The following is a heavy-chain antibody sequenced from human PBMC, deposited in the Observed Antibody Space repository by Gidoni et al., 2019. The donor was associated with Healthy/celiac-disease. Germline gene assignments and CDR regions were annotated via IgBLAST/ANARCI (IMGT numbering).Heavy chain of an antibody. CDR2: THSSGTT. Sequence: QVPLQESGPGLVTPSETLSLTCPVSGGSVTRGGYYWNWIRQPPGKGLEWIGCTHSSGTTNYNPSLKSRVTMSLDTSKNQFSLTLNSVTAADTAVYFCARELSTAAAPDYWGQGTLVTVSS. J-gene: IGHJ4*02. CDR3: ARELSTAAAPDY. D-gene: IGHD6-13*01. CDR1: GGSVTRGGYY. V-gene: IGHV4-61*08.